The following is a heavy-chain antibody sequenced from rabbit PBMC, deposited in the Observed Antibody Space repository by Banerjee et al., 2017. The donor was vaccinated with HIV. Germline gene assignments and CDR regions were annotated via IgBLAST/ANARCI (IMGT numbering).Heavy chain of an antibody. CDR3: ARGGFGYVYPGYTYNL. V-gene: IGHV1S45*01. CDR2: IYAGGSGST. D-gene: IGHD7-1*01. Sequence: QEQLEESGGDLVKPEGSLTLTCTASGFSFSSSYWICWVRQAPGKGLEWIACIYAGGSGSTYYASWAKGRFTISKTSSTTVTLQMTSLTAADTATYFCARGGFGYVYPGYTYNLWGPGTLVTVS. J-gene: IGHJ4*01. CDR1: GFSFSSSYW.